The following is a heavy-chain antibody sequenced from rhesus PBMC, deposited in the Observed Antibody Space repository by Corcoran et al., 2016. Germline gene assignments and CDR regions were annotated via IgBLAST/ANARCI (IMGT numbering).Heavy chain of an antibody. J-gene: IGHJ4*01. CDR1: GFSISTTGTG. CDR2: IYWNDSK. Sequence: QVTLKESGSALVKPTQTLTLTCTFSGFSISTTGTGVGWIRQPPGKALEWLESIYWNDSKYYSTSLKSRLTISKDTSKSQVVLTMTNMDPVDTATYYCARVNPYCSSTSCSCFDYWGQGVLVTVSS. D-gene: IGHD2-15*01. V-gene: IGHV2-95*01. CDR3: ARVNPYCSSTSCSCFDY.